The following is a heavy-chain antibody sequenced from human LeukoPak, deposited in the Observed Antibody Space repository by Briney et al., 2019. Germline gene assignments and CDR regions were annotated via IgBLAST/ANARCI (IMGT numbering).Heavy chain of an antibody. CDR2: ISYDGSNK. V-gene: IGHV3-30-3*01. J-gene: IGHJ4*02. D-gene: IGHD5-18*01. Sequence: PGGSLRLSCAASGFTFSSYAMHWVRQAPGKGLEWVAVISYDGSNKYYADSVKGRFTISRDNSKNTLYLQMNSLRAEDTAVYYCARELAQRIQPPYEGFGYWGQGTLVTVSS. CDR1: GFTFSSYA. CDR3: ARELAQRIQPPYEGFGY.